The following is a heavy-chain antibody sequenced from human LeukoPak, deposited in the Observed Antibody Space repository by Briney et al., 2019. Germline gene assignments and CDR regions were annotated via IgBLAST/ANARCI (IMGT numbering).Heavy chain of an antibody. CDR1: GYTFTSYD. CDR3: ARGPPSDAFDI. CDR2: MNPNSGNT. V-gene: IGHV1-8*03. Sequence: ASVKVSCKASGYTFTSYDINWVRQATGQGLEWMGWMNPNSGNTGYAQKFQGRVTITRNTYITTAYMELSSLRSEDTAVYYCARGPPSDAFDIWGQGTMVTVSS. J-gene: IGHJ3*02.